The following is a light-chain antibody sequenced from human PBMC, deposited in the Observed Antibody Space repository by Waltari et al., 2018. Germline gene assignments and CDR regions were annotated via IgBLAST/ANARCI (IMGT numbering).Light chain of an antibody. CDR2: DVS. CDR3: CSRAGSSVV. Sequence: QSALTQPRSVSGSPGQSVTISCTGTSGARGDYNYLSWYQEQPGKAPRLTIYDVSERPSGVPDRFSASKSGNTASLTISGLQAEDEGSYHCCSRAGSSVVFGGGTKLTVL. J-gene: IGLJ2*01. V-gene: IGLV2-11*01. CDR1: SGARGDYNY.